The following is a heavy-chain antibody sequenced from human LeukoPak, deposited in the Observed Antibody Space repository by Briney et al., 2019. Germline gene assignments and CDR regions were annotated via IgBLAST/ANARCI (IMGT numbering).Heavy chain of an antibody. CDR1: GFIFSSYS. CDR3: TTEGYSYGIDAFDI. J-gene: IGHJ3*02. Sequence: GGSLRLSCTASGFIFSSYSMHWVRQAPGKGLEWVGRIKSKTDGGTTDYAAPVKGRFTISRDDSKNTLYLQMNSLKTEDTAVYYCTTEGYSYGIDAFDIWGQGTMVTVSS. D-gene: IGHD5-18*01. V-gene: IGHV3-15*01. CDR2: IKSKTDGGTT.